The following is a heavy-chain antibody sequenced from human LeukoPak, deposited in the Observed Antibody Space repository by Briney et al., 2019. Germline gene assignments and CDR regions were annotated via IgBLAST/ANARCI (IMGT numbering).Heavy chain of an antibody. CDR1: GFAFSSFA. J-gene: IGHJ6*03. Sequence: SGGSLRLSCAASGFAFSSFAMHWVRQAPGKGLEWVANIKQDGSEKYYVDSVKGRFTISRDDAKNSLYLQMNSLRAEDTAVYYCARVYYDFWSGYTYYMDVWGKGTTVTVSS. CDR2: IKQDGSEK. D-gene: IGHD3-3*01. V-gene: IGHV3-7*04. CDR3: ARVYYDFWSGYTYYMDV.